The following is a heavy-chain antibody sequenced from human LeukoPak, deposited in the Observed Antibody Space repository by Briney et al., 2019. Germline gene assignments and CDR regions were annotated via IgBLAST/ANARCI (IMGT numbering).Heavy chain of an antibody. J-gene: IGHJ3*02. CDR1: GGSFSGYY. D-gene: IGHD2-2*01. CDR2: INHSGST. V-gene: IGHV4-34*01. CDR3: ARESRRNCSSTSCYDLAAFDI. Sequence: SETLSLTCAVYGGSFSGYYWSWIRQPPGKGLEWIGEINHSGSTNYNPSLKSRVTISVDTSKNQFSLKLSSVTAADTAVYYCARESRRNCSSTSCYDLAAFDIWGQGTMVTVSS.